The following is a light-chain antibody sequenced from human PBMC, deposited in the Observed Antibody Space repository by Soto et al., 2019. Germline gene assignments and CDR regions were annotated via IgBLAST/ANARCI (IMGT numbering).Light chain of an antibody. CDR2: EVS. V-gene: IGLV2-14*01. CDR1: SSDVGGYNY. CDR3: SSYTSSSIDYV. Sequence: QSALTQPASVSGSPGQSITISCTGTSSDVGGYNYVSWYQQHPGKAPKLMIYEVSNRPSGVSNRFSGSKSGNTDSLTISGLQAEDEAAYYCSSYTSSSIDYVYGTGTKVTVL. J-gene: IGLJ1*01.